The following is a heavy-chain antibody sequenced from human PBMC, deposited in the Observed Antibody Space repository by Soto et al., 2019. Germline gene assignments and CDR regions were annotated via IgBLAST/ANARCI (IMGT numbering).Heavy chain of an antibody. CDR1: GFTFSSYA. CDR3: ARDRSWGSGGY. Sequence: QVQLVESGGGVVQPGRSLRLSCAASGFTFSSYAMHWVRQAPGKGLEWVAVISYDGSNKYYADSVKGRFTISRDNSKNTLYLQMNSLRAEDTAVYYCARDRSWGSGGYWGQGTLVTVSS. V-gene: IGHV3-30-3*01. D-gene: IGHD2-15*01. J-gene: IGHJ4*02. CDR2: ISYDGSNK.